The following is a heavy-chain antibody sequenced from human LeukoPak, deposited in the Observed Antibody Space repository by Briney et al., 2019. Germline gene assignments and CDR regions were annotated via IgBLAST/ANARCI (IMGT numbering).Heavy chain of an antibody. Sequence: SETLSLTCTVFGGSISSYYWSWIRQPPGKGLEWIGYIYYSGSTNYNPSLKSRVTISVDTSKNQFSLKLSSVTAADTAVYYCARGQLRPVMNYFDYWGQGTLVTVSS. CDR3: ARGQLRPVMNYFDY. D-gene: IGHD1-26*01. CDR2: IYYSGST. V-gene: IGHV4-59*01. CDR1: GGSISSYY. J-gene: IGHJ4*02.